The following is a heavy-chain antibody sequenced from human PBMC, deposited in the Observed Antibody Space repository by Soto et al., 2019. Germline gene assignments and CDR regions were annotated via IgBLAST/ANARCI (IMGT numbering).Heavy chain of an antibody. J-gene: IGHJ4*02. Sequence: ASVKVSCKASGSSFTIYGITWVRQAPGQGLEWMGWISTYDGNTNYAQNFQGRVSMARDTSTSTAYMELRSLRSDDTAVYYCARDRGRSCIGGICPFDYWGQGTLVTVSS. CDR2: ISTYDGNT. D-gene: IGHD2-15*01. CDR1: GSSFTIYG. V-gene: IGHV1-18*01. CDR3: ARDRGRSCIGGICPFDY.